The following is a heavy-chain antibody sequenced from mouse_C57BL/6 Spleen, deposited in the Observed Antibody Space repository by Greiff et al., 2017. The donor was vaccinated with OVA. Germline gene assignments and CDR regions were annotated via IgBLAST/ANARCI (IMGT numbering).Heavy chain of an antibody. V-gene: IGHV1-42*01. J-gene: IGHJ2*01. CDR1: CYSFTGYY. CDR3: ARPLYGSSREGGDY. Sequence: SVPSLFTPFSSVPISCNASCYSFTGYYLNWLTPSPAQSLEWIGAINPSTGGTTYNQKFNAKATLTVDKSSSTAYMQLKRLTSEDSAVYYCARPLYGSSREGGDYWGQGTTLTVSS. D-gene: IGHD1-1*01. CDR2: INPSTGGT.